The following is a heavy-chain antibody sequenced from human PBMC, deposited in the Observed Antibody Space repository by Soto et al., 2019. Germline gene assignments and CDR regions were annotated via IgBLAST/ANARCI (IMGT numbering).Heavy chain of an antibody. Sequence: SVKVSCKASGGTFSSYAISWVRQAPGQGLEWMGGIIPIFGTANYAQRFQGRVTITADESTSTAYMELSSLRSEDTAVYYCARAYYYDSSAWESFDYWGQGTLVTVSS. CDR1: GGTFSSYA. J-gene: IGHJ4*02. CDR2: IIPIFGTA. CDR3: ARAYYYDSSAWESFDY. V-gene: IGHV1-69*13. D-gene: IGHD3-22*01.